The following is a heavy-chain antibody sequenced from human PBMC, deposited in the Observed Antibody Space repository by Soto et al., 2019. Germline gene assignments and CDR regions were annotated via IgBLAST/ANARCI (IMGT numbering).Heavy chain of an antibody. V-gene: IGHV4-59*01. Sequence: SETLSLTCTVSSASISSYSWSWIRHPPGKGLEWIGYIHYTGNTNSNPSLKGRVTIPIDPSWNQFSLKLRPVTAADTTVYYCPAGHYLTGVCYREIKWFYPWGQGTLVTVSS. CDR3: PAGHYLTGVCYREIKWFYP. D-gene: IGHD2-8*01. CDR2: IHYTGNT. J-gene: IGHJ5*02. CDR1: SASISSYS.